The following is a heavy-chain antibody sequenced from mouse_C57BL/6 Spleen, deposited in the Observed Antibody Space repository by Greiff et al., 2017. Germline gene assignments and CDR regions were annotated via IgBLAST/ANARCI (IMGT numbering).Heavy chain of an antibody. CDR1: GYTFTDYN. J-gene: IGHJ4*01. CDR3: ARDYVYYAMDV. D-gene: IGHD2-4*01. CDR2: INPNNGGT. V-gene: IGHV1-22*01. Sequence: EVQLVEPGPELVKPGASVKMSCKASGYTFTDYNMHWVKQSHGKSLEWIGYINPNNGGTSYNQKFKGKATLTVNKSSSTAYMELRSLTSEDSAVYYCARDYVYYAMDVWGKGTSVTVSS.